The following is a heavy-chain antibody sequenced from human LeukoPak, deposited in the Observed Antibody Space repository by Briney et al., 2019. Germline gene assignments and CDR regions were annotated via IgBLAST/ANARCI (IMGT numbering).Heavy chain of an antibody. J-gene: IGHJ6*02. V-gene: IGHV3-48*04. D-gene: IGHD6-6*01. Sequence: GGSLRLSCAASGFTFSNYSMNWVRQAPGEGLEWVSYISSSGSTIYYADSVKGRFTISRDNANNTVYLQMNSLRAEDTAVYYCARGVHYGMDVWGQGTTVTVSS. CDR1: GFTFSNYS. CDR2: ISSSGSTI. CDR3: ARGVHYGMDV.